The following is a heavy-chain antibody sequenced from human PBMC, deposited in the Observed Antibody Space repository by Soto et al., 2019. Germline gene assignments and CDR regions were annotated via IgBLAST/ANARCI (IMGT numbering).Heavy chain of an antibody. CDR1: GFTFSSYA. D-gene: IGHD2-2*01. V-gene: IGHV3-23*01. J-gene: IGHJ4*02. Sequence: GGSLRLSCAASGFTFSSYAMSWVRQAPGKGLEWVSAISGSGGSTYYADSVKGRFTISRDNSKNTLYLQMNSLRAEDTAVYYCAKDLHIVVVPAAMPDYWGQGTLVTVSS. CDR2: ISGSGGST. CDR3: AKDLHIVVVPAAMPDY.